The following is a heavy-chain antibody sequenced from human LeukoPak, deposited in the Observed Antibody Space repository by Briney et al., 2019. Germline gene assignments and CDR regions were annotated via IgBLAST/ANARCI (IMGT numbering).Heavy chain of an antibody. V-gene: IGHV3-23*01. Sequence: GGSLRLSCAASGFTFSSYATSWVRQAPGKGLEWVSAISGSGGSTYYADSVKGRFTISRDNSKNTLYLQMNSLRAEDTAVYYYAKFDAYYDFWSGYSTNWFDPWGQGTLVTVSS. CDR1: GFTFSSYA. CDR3: AKFDAYYDFWSGYSTNWFDP. D-gene: IGHD3-3*01. CDR2: ISGSGGST. J-gene: IGHJ5*02.